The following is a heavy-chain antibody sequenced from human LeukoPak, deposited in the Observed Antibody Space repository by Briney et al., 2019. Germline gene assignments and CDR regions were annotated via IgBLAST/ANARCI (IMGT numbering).Heavy chain of an antibody. Sequence: GGSLRLSCAASGFTFSDYYMSWIRQAPGKGLEWVSYISSSGSPIYFADSVKGRFTISRDNAKNSLYLQMNSLRAEDTAVYYCARDRGSGSFDYWGQGTLVTVSS. J-gene: IGHJ4*02. CDR2: ISSSGSPI. D-gene: IGHD3-10*01. V-gene: IGHV3-11*01. CDR3: ARDRGSGSFDY. CDR1: GFTFSDYY.